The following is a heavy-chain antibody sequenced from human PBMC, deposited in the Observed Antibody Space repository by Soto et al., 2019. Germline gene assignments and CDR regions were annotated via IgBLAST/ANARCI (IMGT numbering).Heavy chain of an antibody. J-gene: IGHJ6*02. Sequence: SETLYLTCTVSGGSIRSYYWSWIRQPPGKGLEWIGYIYYSGSTNYNPSLKSRVTISVDTSKNQFSLKLSSVTAADTAVYYCAREGVGATTGNRERHYYYYYGMDVWGQGTTVTVSS. V-gene: IGHV4-59*01. D-gene: IGHD1-26*01. CDR3: AREGVGATTGNRERHYYYYYGMDV. CDR1: GGSIRSYY. CDR2: IYYSGST.